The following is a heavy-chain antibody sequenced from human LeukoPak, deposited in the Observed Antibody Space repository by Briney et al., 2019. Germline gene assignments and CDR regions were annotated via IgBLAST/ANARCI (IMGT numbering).Heavy chain of an antibody. CDR1: GFTVSSNY. CDR3: ARDRRYSYGYYYYYGMDV. D-gene: IGHD5-18*01. CDR2: IYSGGST. J-gene: IGHJ6*02. V-gene: IGHV3-66*01. Sequence: GGSLRLSCAASGFTVSSNYMSWVRQAPGKGPEWVSVIYSGGSTYYADSVKGRFTISRDNSKNTLYLQMNSLRAEDTAVYYCARDRRYSYGYYYYYGMDVWGQGTTVTVSS.